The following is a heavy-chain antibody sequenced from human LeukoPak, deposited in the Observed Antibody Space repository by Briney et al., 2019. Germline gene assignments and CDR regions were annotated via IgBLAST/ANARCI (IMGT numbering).Heavy chain of an antibody. CDR1: GFTFDDYG. CDR3: AKVATVVSLQIDY. D-gene: IGHD4-23*01. J-gene: IGHJ4*02. CDR2: ITWNGGST. V-gene: IGHV3-20*04. Sequence: PGGSLRLSCAASGFTFDDYGMSWVRQAPVKGLEWVSGITWNGGSTTYADSVKGRFTISRDNAKNSLYLQMNSLRAEDTAVYYCAKVATVVSLQIDYWGQGTLVTVSS.